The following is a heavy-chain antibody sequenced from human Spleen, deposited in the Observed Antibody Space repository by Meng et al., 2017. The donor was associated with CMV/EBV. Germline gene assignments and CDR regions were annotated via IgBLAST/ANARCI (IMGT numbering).Heavy chain of an antibody. Sequence: GESLKISCVASGFPFSTYAMSWVRQAPGKGLDWVSHISSSTYYADSVRGRFTISRDNSKNTLYLQMSSLRVEDTATYYCADRLSGNYPPFDYWGRGTLVTVSS. D-gene: IGHD1-26*01. CDR3: ADRLSGNYPPFDY. CDR1: GFPFSTYA. CDR2: ISSST. J-gene: IGHJ4*02. V-gene: IGHV3-23*01.